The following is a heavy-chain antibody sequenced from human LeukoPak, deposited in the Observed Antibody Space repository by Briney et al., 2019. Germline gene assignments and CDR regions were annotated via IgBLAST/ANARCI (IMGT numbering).Heavy chain of an antibody. D-gene: IGHD2-15*01. J-gene: IGHJ5*02. Sequence: GGSLRLSCAASGFSFNSFAMNWVRQAPGKGLEWVSGISGSGGTTYYKETVKGRFTISRDNAKNTLYLQMNSLRAEDTAVYYCARDSVYCSGGSCRPQFDPWGQGTLVTVSS. CDR1: GFSFNSFA. CDR2: ISGSGGTT. CDR3: ARDSVYCSGGSCRPQFDP. V-gene: IGHV3-23*01.